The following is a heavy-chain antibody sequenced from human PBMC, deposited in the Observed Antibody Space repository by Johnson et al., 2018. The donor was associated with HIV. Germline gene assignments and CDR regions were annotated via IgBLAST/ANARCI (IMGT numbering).Heavy chain of an antibody. J-gene: IGHJ3*02. CDR3: TTGELWNGYYLHDAFDI. CDR2: IKSKTDGGTT. V-gene: IGHV3-15*01. D-gene: IGHD3-3*01. Sequence: VQLVESGGGLVKPGGSLRLSSSASGFTFNNAWMSWVRQAPGKGLEWVGRIKSKTDGGTTDYAAPVKGRFTISRDDSKNTLYLQMNSLKTEDTAVYYCTTGELWNGYYLHDAFDIWGQGTMVTVSS. CDR1: GFTFNNAW.